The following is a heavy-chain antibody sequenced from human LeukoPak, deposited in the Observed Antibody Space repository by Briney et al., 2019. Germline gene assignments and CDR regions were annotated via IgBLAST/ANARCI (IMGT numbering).Heavy chain of an antibody. CDR1: GGSISSGGSS. CDR3: ARTYYDILTGYYFDP. V-gene: IGHV4-30-2*01. J-gene: IGHJ5*02. Sequence: SETLSLTCAVSGGSISSGGSSWSWIRQPPGKGLEWIGYFYHSGSTYYNPSLKSRVTISLDRSRNQFSLKLSSVTAADTAVYYCARTYYDILTGYYFDPWGQGTLVTVSS. CDR2: FYHSGST. D-gene: IGHD3-9*01.